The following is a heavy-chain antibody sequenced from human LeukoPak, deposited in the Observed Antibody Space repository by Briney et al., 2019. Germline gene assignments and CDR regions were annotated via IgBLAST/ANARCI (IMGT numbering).Heavy chain of an antibody. CDR1: GYTFSYYY. D-gene: IGHD2-8*01. CDR3: GRGREYAGYQEYYFDS. CDR2: VNPRDGST. Sequence: GASVKLSCKASGYTFSYYYLNRGRQAPGPGLEWMGIVNPRDGSTSYAQKFRGRVTMTMDTSTTTVYMELDSLRSEDTAVYFCGRGREYAGYQEYYFDSWGQGTLVSGSS. J-gene: IGHJ4*01. V-gene: IGHV1-46*01.